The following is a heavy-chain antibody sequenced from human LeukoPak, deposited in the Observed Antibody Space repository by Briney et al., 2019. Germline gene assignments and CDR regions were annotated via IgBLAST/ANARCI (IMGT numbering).Heavy chain of an antibody. Sequence: SVKVSCKASGGTFSSYAISWVRQAPGQGLEWMGRIIPIFGTANYAQKFQGRVTITTDESTSTAYMELSSLRSEDTAVYYCARDHYYDSSGLLKIWGQGTLVTVFS. D-gene: IGHD3-22*01. J-gene: IGHJ4*02. CDR3: ARDHYYDSSGLLKI. V-gene: IGHV1-69*05. CDR2: IIPIFGTA. CDR1: GGTFSSYA.